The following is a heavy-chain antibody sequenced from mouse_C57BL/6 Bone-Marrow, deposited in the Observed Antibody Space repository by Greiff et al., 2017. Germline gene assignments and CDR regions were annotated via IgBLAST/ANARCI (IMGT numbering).Heavy chain of an antibody. CDR3: ASPSYGSSYGYFDV. V-gene: IGHV1-63*01. CDR2: IYPGGGYT. D-gene: IGHD1-1*01. CDR1: GYTFTNYW. J-gene: IGHJ1*03. Sequence: VQLQQSGAELVRPGTSVKMSCKASGYTFTNYWIGWAKQSPGHGLAWIGDIYPGGGYTNYNEKFKGKATLTADKSSSTAYMQFSSLTSEDSAIYYCASPSYGSSYGYFDVWGTGTTVTVSS.